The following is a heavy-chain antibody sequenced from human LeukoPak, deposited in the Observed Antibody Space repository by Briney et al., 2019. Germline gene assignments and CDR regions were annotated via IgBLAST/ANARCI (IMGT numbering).Heavy chain of an antibody. CDR3: ARRKGPYYYGMDV. Sequence: ASVKVSCKASGGTFNSYAISWVRQAPGQGLEWMGRIIPILGIANYAQKFQGRVTITRDTSASTAYMELSSLRSEGTAVYYCARRKGPYYYGMDVWGQGTTVTVSS. V-gene: IGHV1-69*04. CDR2: IIPILGIA. CDR1: GGTFNSYA. J-gene: IGHJ6*02.